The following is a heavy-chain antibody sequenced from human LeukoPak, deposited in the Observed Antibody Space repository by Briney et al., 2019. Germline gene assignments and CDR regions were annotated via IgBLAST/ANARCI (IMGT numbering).Heavy chain of an antibody. CDR1: GFTFNSET. J-gene: IGHJ6*03. D-gene: IGHD3-10*01. CDR3: ARVALWGSGSYLAYYYMDV. V-gene: IGHV3-48*01. CDR2: ISRGGNTI. Sequence: GGSLRLSCAASGFTFNSETMNWVRQAPGKGLEWVSYISRGGNTIYYADSLKGRFTISRDNAKTSLYLQMNSMRAEDTAVYYFARVALWGSGSYLAYYYMDVWGKGTTVTVSS.